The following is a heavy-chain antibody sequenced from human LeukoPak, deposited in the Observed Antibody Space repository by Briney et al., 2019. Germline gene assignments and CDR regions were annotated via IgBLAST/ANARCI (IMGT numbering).Heavy chain of an antibody. D-gene: IGHD3-22*01. J-gene: IGHJ1*01. V-gene: IGHV4-39*01. CDR2: IYYSGRT. CDR3: ARRRHYDGSGYLE. CDR1: GDSVSRSDSY. Sequence: SETLSLICSVSGDSVSRSDSYWDWIRQPPGKGLEWIGTIYYSGRTYYSPSLKSRVTMSVDPSNNQFSLNLRSVTAADTAVYYCARRRHYDGSGYLEWGQGTLLSVSS.